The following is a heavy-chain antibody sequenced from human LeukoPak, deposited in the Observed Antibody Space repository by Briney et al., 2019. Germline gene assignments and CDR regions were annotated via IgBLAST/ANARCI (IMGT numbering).Heavy chain of an antibody. Sequence: PGGTLRLSCAASGFTFSSYGMSWVRQAPGKGLEWVSGMSGSGGSTYYADSVKGRFTVSRDNSKNTLYLQMNSLRAEDTAVYYCARVVRGYSYGYVDIWGQGTMVTVSS. D-gene: IGHD5-18*01. V-gene: IGHV3-23*01. J-gene: IGHJ3*02. CDR2: MSGSGGST. CDR3: ARVVRGYSYGYVDI. CDR1: GFTFSSYG.